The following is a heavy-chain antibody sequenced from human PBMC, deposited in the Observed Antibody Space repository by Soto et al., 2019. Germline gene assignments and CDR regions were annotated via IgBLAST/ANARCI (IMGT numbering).Heavy chain of an antibody. Sequence: SETLSLTCTVSGGSISSYYWSWIRQPPGKGLEWIGYIYYSGSTNYNPSLKSRVTISVDTSKNQFSLKLSSVTAADTAVYYCARDSGYSYGTDYWGQGSLVTVSS. CDR2: IYYSGST. D-gene: IGHD5-18*01. CDR3: ARDSGYSYGTDY. CDR1: GGSISSYY. J-gene: IGHJ4*02. V-gene: IGHV4-59*01.